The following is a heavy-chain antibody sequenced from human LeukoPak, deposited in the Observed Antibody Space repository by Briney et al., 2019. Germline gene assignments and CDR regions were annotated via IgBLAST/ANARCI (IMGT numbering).Heavy chain of an antibody. D-gene: IGHD6-19*01. V-gene: IGHV4-59*01. CDR1: GGSISSYY. J-gene: IGHJ4*02. Sequence: SQTLSLTCTVSGGSISSYYWSWIRQPPGKGLEWIGYIYYSGSTNYNPSLKSRVTISVDTSKNQFSLKLSSVTAADTAVYYCARQGAVAGIFGYWGQGTLVTVSS. CDR2: IYYSGST. CDR3: ARQGAVAGIFGY.